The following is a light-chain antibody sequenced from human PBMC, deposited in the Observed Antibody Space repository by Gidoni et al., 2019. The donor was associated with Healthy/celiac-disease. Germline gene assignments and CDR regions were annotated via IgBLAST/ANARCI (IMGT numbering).Light chain of an antibody. CDR2: DAS. CDR3: QQYNSSPLT. V-gene: IGKV1-5*01. J-gene: IGKJ4*01. Sequence: DIQMTQSPSTLSASVGVRVTITCRASQSSSSWLAWYQQKPGKAPKLLIYDASSLESGVPSRFSGSGSGTEFTLTISSLQPDDFATYYCQQYNSSPLTFGGGTKVEIK. CDR1: QSSSSW.